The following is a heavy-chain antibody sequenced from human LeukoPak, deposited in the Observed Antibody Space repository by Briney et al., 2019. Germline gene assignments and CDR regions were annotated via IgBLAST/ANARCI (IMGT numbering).Heavy chain of an antibody. CDR3: AKELSAVAVPAYRRY. J-gene: IGHJ4*02. CDR2: ISGSGGTT. Sequence: GGSLRLSCAASGFAFSNYAMSWVRHAPGKGLEWVSAISGSGGTTYYADSVKGRFTISRDNSKNTLYLQMSSLRAEDTAFYYCAKELSAVAVPAYRRYWGQGTLVTVSS. CDR1: GFAFSNYA. V-gene: IGHV3-23*01. D-gene: IGHD2-2*01.